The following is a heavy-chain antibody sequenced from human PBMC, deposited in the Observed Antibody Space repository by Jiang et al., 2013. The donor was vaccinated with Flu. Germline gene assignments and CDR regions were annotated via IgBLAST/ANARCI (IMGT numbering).Heavy chain of an antibody. Sequence: LLKPSQTLSLTCTVSGGPISSGGYYWSWIRQHPGKGLEWIGYIYYSGSTYYNPSLKSRVTISVDTSKNQFSLKLSSVTAADTAVYYCARGGGDRAYFDYWGQGTLVTVSS. J-gene: IGHJ4*02. CDR1: GGPISSGGYY. D-gene: IGHD2-21*01. V-gene: IGHV4-31*03. CDR2: IYYSGST. CDR3: ARGGGDRAYFDY.